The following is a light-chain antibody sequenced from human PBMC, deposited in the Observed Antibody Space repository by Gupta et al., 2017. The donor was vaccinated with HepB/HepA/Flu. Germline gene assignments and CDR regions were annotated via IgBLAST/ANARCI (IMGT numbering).Light chain of an antibody. V-gene: IGKV1-17*01. CDR1: QGIRND. J-gene: IGKJ1*01. Sequence: IHMTQSPSSLSASVGDRVTITCRASQGIRNDLGWYQQKPGKAPKRLIYAASRVESGVPSRFSGSGSGTEFTLTISSRQPEDFANYYCQQEISSPWPFGQGTKVEIK. CDR3: QQEISSPWP. CDR2: AAS.